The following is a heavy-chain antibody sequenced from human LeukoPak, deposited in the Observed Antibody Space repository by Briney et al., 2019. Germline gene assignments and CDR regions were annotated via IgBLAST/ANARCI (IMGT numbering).Heavy chain of an antibody. Sequence: GESLRLSCAASGFTLSSNYMSWVWQAQGQGLEWDSVIYSGGSRYYADYVKGRFTISRDNSKNTLYLQMNSLRAEDTAVYYCARAGYYVSSGYDYYYYYMDVWGKGTTVTISS. J-gene: IGHJ6*03. V-gene: IGHV3-66*01. CDR3: ARAGYYVSSGYDYYYYYMDV. CDR1: GFTLSSNY. CDR2: IYSGGSR. D-gene: IGHD3-22*01.